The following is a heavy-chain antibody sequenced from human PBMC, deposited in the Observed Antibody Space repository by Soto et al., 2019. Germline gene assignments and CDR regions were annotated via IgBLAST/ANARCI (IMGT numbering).Heavy chain of an antibody. CDR3: VQGRYPTMATPLDH. D-gene: IGHD2-15*01. J-gene: IGHJ4*02. Sequence: EVQLVESGGGLVQPGRSLRLSCAASGFTFDNCGMHWVRQAPGKGLEWVAGISWDSGTIGFAESVKGRFIISRDDAKNSLYLQMDSLRGEDTALYYCVQGRYPTMATPLDHWGQGTQVIVSS. CDR1: GFTFDNCG. V-gene: IGHV3-9*01. CDR2: ISWDSGTI.